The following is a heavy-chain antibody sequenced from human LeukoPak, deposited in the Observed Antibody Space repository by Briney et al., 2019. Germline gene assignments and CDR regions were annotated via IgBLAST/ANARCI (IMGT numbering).Heavy chain of an antibody. V-gene: IGHV4-4*02. CDR1: GGSVSSDIW. CDR3: ASARWDT. CDR2: ISRSEST. J-gene: IGHJ5*02. D-gene: IGHD4-23*01. Sequence: PSETLSLTCAVSGGSVSSDIWWCWVRQPPGRGLEWIGDISRSESTTYNPSLKSRVTISVDKSKNHFSLKLNAVTSADTAVYYCASARWDTWGQGTLVTVSS.